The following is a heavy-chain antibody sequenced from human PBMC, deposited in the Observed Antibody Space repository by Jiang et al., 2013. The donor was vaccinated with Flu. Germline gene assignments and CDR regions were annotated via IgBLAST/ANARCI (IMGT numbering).Heavy chain of an antibody. CDR3: ARDRARVRGSGSYQNWFDP. V-gene: IGHV1-18*01. D-gene: IGHD3-10*01. J-gene: IGHJ5*02. CDR1: GYIFTSYG. Sequence: GAEVKKPGASVKVSCKASGYIFTSYGISWVRQAPGQGLEWMGWISAYNGNTNYAQKLQGRVTMTTDTSTSTGYMELRSLRSDDTAVYYCARDRARVRGSGSYQNWFDPWGQGTLVTVSS. CDR2: ISAYNGNT.